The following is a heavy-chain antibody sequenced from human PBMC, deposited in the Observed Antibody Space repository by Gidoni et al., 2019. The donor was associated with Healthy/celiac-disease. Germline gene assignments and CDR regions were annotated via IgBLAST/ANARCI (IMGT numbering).Heavy chain of an antibody. CDR2: IYTSGST. CDR1: GGSISSGRYY. Sequence: QVQLQESGPGLVKPAQTLSPTCTVSGGSISSGRYYWSWTRQPAGKGLEWIGRIYTSGSTNYNPSLKSRVTISLDTSKNHFSLKLSSVTAADTAVYYCARDISFVVTRYWYFDLWGRGTLVTVSS. J-gene: IGHJ2*01. V-gene: IGHV4-61*02. CDR3: ARDISFVVTRYWYFDL. D-gene: IGHD3-3*02.